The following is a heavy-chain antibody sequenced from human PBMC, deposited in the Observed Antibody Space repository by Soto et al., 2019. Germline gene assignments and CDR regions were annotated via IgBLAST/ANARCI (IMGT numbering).Heavy chain of an antibody. CDR3: ARGGNAGSGQYYLDDY. CDR2: MNPDGSSR. Sequence: EVQLVESGGDLVQPGGSLRLSCEASGFTFSSNWMHWVRQAPGKGLVWVSRMNPDGSSRGYADSVKGRFTISRDNAKNTLLLQMNSLRAEDTAVYYCARGGNAGSGQYYLDDYWGQATLVTVSS. D-gene: IGHD3-10*01. V-gene: IGHV3-74*01. J-gene: IGHJ4*02. CDR1: GFTFSSNW.